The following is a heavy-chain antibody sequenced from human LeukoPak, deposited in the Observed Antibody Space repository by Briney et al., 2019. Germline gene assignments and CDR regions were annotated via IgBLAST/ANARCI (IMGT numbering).Heavy chain of an antibody. Sequence: GRSLRLSCEASGFTFYDYAMHWVRQAPGKGLEWVSGISWNSGSIGYADSVKGRFTISRDNAKNSLYLQMNSLRAEDTAVYYCARDGTIFGVVSSYYFDYWGQGTLVTVSS. D-gene: IGHD3-3*01. V-gene: IGHV3-9*01. CDR2: ISWNSGSI. CDR3: ARDGTIFGVVSSYYFDY. CDR1: GFTFYDYA. J-gene: IGHJ4*02.